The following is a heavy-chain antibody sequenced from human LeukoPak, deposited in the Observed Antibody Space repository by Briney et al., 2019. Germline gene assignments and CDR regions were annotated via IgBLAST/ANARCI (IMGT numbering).Heavy chain of an antibody. CDR2: INHSGST. D-gene: IGHD1-26*01. V-gene: IGHV4-34*01. CDR3: ARFDLGATKGLDY. CDR1: GGSFSGYY. J-gene: IGHJ4*02. Sequence: PSETLSLTCAVYGGSFSGYYWSWIRQPPGKGLEWIGEINHSGSTNYNPSLKSRVTISVDTSKNQFSLKLSSVTAGDTAVYYCARFDLGATKGLDYRRQGTLLTVCS.